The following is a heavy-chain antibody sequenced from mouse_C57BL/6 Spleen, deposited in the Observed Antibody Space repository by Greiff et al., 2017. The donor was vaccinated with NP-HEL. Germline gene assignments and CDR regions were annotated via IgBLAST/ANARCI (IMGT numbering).Heavy chain of an antibody. CDR2: IYPGDGDT. J-gene: IGHJ4*01. CDR1: GYAFSSSW. V-gene: IGHV1-82*01. CDR3: ACPSYYYGSSYLYYAMDY. D-gene: IGHD1-1*01. Sequence: VQLQQSGPELVKPGASVKISCKASGYAFSSSWMNWVKQRPGKGLEWIGRIYPGDGDTNYNGKFKGKATLTADKSSSTAYMQLSSLTSEDSAVYFCACPSYYYGSSYLYYAMDYWGQGTSVTVSS.